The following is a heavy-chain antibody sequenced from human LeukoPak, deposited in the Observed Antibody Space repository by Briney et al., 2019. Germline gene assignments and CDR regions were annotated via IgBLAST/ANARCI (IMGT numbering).Heavy chain of an antibody. D-gene: IGHD2-2*01. V-gene: IGHV4-39*01. J-gene: IGHJ5*02. CDR1: GGSISSSSYY. CDR3: ARQDIVVVPAAPGGNWFDP. Sequence: PSETLSLTCTVSGGSISSSSYYWGWIRQPPGKGLEWIGSIYYSGSTYYNPSLKSRVTISVDTSKNQFSLKLSSVTAADTAVYYCARQDIVVVPAAPGGNWFDPWGQGTLVTVSS. CDR2: IYYSGST.